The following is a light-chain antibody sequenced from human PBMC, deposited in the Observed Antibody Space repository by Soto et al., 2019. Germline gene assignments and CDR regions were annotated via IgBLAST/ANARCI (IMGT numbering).Light chain of an antibody. CDR2: EVT. V-gene: IGLV2-8*01. CDR3: SSYVGSDVFV. CDR1: RRDVGGYNY. Sequence: QSVLTQPASVSGSPGQSITISYTGTRRDVGGYNYVAWYQQHPGKAPKLMIYEVTKRPSGVPDRFSGSKSGNTAFLTVSGLQPGDEADYYCSSYVGSDVFVFGTGTKVTVL. J-gene: IGLJ1*01.